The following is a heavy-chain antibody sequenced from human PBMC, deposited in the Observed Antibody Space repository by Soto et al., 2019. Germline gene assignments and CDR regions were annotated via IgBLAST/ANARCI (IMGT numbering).Heavy chain of an antibody. D-gene: IGHD3-10*01. Sequence: SETLSLTCAVYGGSFSGYYWSWIRQPPGKGLEWIGEINHSGSTNYNPSLKSRVTISVDTSKNQFSLKLSSVTAADTAVYYCARAWGFGELLFYYYYYGMDVWGQGTTVTVSS. CDR2: INHSGST. CDR3: ARAWGFGELLFYYYYYGMDV. J-gene: IGHJ6*02. CDR1: GGSFSGYY. V-gene: IGHV4-34*01.